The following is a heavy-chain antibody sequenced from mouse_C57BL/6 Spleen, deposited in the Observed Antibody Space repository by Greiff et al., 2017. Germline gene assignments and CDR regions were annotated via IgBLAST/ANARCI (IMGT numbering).Heavy chain of an antibody. CDR3: AKIPLITTVPYLYFDV. V-gene: IGHV14-3*01. J-gene: IGHJ1*03. Sequence: VQLQQSVAELVRPGASVKLSCTASGFNIKNTYMHWVKQRPEQGLEWIGRIDPANGNTKYAPKFQGKATITADTSSNTAYLQLSSLTSEDTAIYYCAKIPLITTVPYLYFDVWGTGTTVTVSS. D-gene: IGHD1-1*01. CDR1: GFNIKNTY. CDR2: IDPANGNT.